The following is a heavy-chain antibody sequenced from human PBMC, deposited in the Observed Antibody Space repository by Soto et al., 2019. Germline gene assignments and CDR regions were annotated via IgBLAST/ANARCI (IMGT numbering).Heavy chain of an antibody. CDR2: IIPIFGTA. D-gene: IGHD6-19*01. J-gene: IGHJ6*02. V-gene: IGHV1-69*13. CDR1: GGTFSSYA. CDR3: ALAVVGLYYYYGMDV. Sequence: GASVKVSCKASGGTFSSYAISWVRQAPGQGLEWMGGIIPIFGTANYAQKFQGRVTITADESTSTAYMELSSLRSEDTAVYYCALAVVGLYYYYGMDVWGQGTTVTVSS.